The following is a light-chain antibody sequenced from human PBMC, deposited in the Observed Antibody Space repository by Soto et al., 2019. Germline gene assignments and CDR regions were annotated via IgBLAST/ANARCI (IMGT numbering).Light chain of an antibody. V-gene: IGKV3-20*01. CDR3: QQYGSLVT. CDR2: DAS. Sequence: EIVLTHSPGTLSLSPGERATLSCRASLTISDNYLAWYQQKAGQAPRLLIYDASNRATGIPDRFSGSGSGTDFTLTISRLEPEDLAVYYCQQYGSLVTFGQGTKVDIK. J-gene: IGKJ1*01. CDR1: LTISDNY.